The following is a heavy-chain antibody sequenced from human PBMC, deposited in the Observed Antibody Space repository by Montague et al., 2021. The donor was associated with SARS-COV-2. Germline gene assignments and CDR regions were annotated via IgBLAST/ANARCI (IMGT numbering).Heavy chain of an antibody. CDR2: IGWDDDK. J-gene: IGHJ4*02. D-gene: IGHD3-3*01. CDR1: GFSLSTSGMC. V-gene: IGHV2-70*01. CDR3: ARSFSIFGVVIIPAYFDY. Sequence: PALVKPTQTLTLTCTFSGFSLSTSGMCVSWIRQPPGKALEWLALIGWDDDKYYSTSLKTRLTISKDTSKNQVVLTMTNMDPVDTATYYCARSFSIFGVVIIPAYFDYWGQGTLVTVSS.